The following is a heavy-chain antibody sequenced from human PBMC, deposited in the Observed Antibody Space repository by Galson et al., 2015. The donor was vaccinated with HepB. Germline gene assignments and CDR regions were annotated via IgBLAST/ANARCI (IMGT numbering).Heavy chain of an antibody. J-gene: IGHJ4*02. CDR2: IIPILGIT. Sequence: SVKVSCKASGDTFSSYAIDWVRQAPGQGFEWMGGIIPILGITNYAQKFQGRVTITADKSTSTAYMELSSLRSEDTAVYYCARDRDSMVQGISSEYYLDYLGQGTRVTVSS. CDR3: ARDRDSMVQGISSEYYLDY. D-gene: IGHD3-10*01. V-gene: IGHV1-69*10. CDR1: GDTFSSYA.